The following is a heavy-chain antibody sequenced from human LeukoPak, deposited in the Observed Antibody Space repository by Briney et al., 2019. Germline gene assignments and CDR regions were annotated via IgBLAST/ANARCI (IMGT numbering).Heavy chain of an antibody. CDR2: IYYSGST. CDR3: ARGFPVTRGYSYGPIDY. CDR1: GGSISSSSYY. Sequence: SETLSLTCTVSGGSISSSSYYWGWIRQPPGKGLEWIGSIYYSGSTYYNPSLKSQVTISVDTSKNQFSLKLSSVTAADTAVYYCARGFPVTRGYSYGPIDYWGQGTLVTVSS. V-gene: IGHV4-39*01. D-gene: IGHD5-18*01. J-gene: IGHJ4*02.